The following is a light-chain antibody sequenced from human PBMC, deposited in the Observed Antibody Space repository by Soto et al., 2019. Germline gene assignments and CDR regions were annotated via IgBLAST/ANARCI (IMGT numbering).Light chain of an antibody. J-gene: IGKJ4*01. Sequence: EIVLTQSPATLSLYPGERATLSCRASQSVSSYLAWYQQKPGQAPRLLIYDASNRATGMPARVSGSGSGTDFTLTIRSLQPEDFAVYYCQQRRSWLTFGGGTKVEIK. CDR1: QSVSSY. V-gene: IGKV3-11*01. CDR3: QQRRSWLT. CDR2: DAS.